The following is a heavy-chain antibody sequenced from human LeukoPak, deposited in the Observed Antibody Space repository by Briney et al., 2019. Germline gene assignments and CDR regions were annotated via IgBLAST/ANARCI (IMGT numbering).Heavy chain of an antibody. V-gene: IGHV1-46*01. CDR3: ARDRGVRGVMYAFDI. CDR2: INPSGGST. Sequence: ASVKVSCKASGYTFTSYYMHWVRQAPGQGLERMGIINPSGGSTSYAQKFQGRVTMTRDTSTSTVYMELSSLRSEDTAVYYCARDRGVRGVMYAFDIWGQGTMVTVSS. J-gene: IGHJ3*02. D-gene: IGHD3-10*01. CDR1: GYTFTSYY.